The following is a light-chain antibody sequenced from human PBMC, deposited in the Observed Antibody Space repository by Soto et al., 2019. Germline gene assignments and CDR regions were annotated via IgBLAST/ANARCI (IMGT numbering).Light chain of an antibody. V-gene: IGLV2-8*01. CDR3: SSYAGSNNLV. CDR1: SSDVGGYNY. Sequence: QSVLTQPPSASGSPGQSVTISCTGTSSDVGGYNYVSWYQQHPGKAPRLMIYEVIKRPSGVPDRFSGSKSGDTASLTVSGLQAEDEADYYFSSYAGSNNLVFGGGTQLTVL. J-gene: IGLJ2*01. CDR2: EVI.